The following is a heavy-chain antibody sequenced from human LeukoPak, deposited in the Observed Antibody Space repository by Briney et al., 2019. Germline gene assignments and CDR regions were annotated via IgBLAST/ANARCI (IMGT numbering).Heavy chain of an antibody. J-gene: IGHJ4*02. CDR3: AKTRWPPVTDSD. D-gene: IGHD4-17*01. CDR1: GFTFDNSA. V-gene: IGHV3-23*01. Sequence: GGSLRLSCAASGFTFDNSAMSWVRQAPGTGLEWVSSISRTGDNTYYADSVKGRFTISRDNSQNTLHLQMNSLRAEDTAIYYCAKTRWPPVTDSDWGQGTLVTVSS. CDR2: ISRTGDNT.